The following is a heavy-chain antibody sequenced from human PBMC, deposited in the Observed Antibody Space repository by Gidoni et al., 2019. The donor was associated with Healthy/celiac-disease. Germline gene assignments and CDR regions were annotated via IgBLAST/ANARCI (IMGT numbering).Heavy chain of an antibody. CDR3: ARQARGYSYANDY. CDR2: IYPGDSDT. Sequence: EVQLVQSGAEVKKQGESLKISCKGAGYSFTSHWIGWVRQMPGKGLEWMGIIYPGDSDTRYSPSFQCQFTISADKSISTAYLQWSSLKASDTAMYYCARQARGYSYANDYWGQGTLVTVSS. D-gene: IGHD5-18*01. V-gene: IGHV5-51*01. CDR1: GYSFTSHW. J-gene: IGHJ4*02.